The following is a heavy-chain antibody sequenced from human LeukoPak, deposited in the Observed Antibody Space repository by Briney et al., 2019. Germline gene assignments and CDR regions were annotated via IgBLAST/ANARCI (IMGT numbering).Heavy chain of an antibody. CDR3: ARMLCSCTSCYRVSWFDP. Sequence: SDTLSLTCAVSGYSISSSNWWGWIRQPPGKGLEWIGYIYYSGSTYYNPSLKSRVTMSVDTSKNQFSLKLSSVTAVDTAVYYCARMLCSCTSCYRVSWFDPWGQGTLVTVSS. J-gene: IGHJ5*02. D-gene: IGHD2-2*01. CDR1: GYSISSSNW. CDR2: IYYSGST. V-gene: IGHV4-28*01.